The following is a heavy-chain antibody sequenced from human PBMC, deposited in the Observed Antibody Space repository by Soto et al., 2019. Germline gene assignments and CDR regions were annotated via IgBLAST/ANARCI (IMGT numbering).Heavy chain of an antibody. CDR1: GFTFSSYA. Sequence: PGGSLRLSCAASGFTFSSYAMSWVRQAPGKGLEWVSAISGSGGSTYYADSVKGRFTISRDNSKNTLYLQMNSLRAEDTAVYYCAKDPFRVFGELLPSLPYVWGQGTTVTVSS. J-gene: IGHJ6*02. V-gene: IGHV3-23*01. CDR2: ISGSGGST. CDR3: AKDPFRVFGELLPSLPYV. D-gene: IGHD3-10*02.